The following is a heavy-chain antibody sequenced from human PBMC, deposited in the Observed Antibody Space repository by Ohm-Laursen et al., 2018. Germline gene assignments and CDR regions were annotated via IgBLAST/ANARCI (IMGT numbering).Heavy chain of an antibody. CDR1: GYTFTDYY. CDR3: ARVWARNGYYYFDY. V-gene: IGHV1-2*02. Sequence: SSVKVSCKASGYTFTDYYIHWVRQAPGQGLEWMGWISPKSGGTNYAQKLQGRVTMTRDTSISTAYMELSSLRSDDTAVYYCARVWARNGYYYFDYWGQGTLVTVSS. J-gene: IGHJ4*02. D-gene: IGHD3-3*01. CDR2: ISPKSGGT.